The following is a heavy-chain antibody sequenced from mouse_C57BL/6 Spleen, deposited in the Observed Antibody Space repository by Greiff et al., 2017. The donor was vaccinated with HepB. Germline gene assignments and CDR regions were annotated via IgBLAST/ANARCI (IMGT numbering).Heavy chain of an antibody. D-gene: IGHD2-5*01. CDR2: INPNNGGT. CDR3: GRSEAYYSNYEYFDV. J-gene: IGHJ1*03. Sequence: EVQLQQSGPELVKPGASVKISCKASGYTFTDYYMNWVKQSHGKSLEWIGDINPNNGGTSYNQKFKGKATLTVDKSSSTAYMELRSLTSEDSAVYYCGRSEAYYSNYEYFDVWGTGTTVTVSS. CDR1: GYTFTDYY. V-gene: IGHV1-26*01.